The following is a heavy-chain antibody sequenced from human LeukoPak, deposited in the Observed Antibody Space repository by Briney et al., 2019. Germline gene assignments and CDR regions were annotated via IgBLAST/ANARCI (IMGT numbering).Heavy chain of an antibody. J-gene: IGHJ5*02. Sequence: GESLKFSCKGSGYSFTSYWIGWVRQMPGKGLEWMGRIDHSDSYTNYSPSFQGHVTISADKSISTAYLQWSSLKASDTAMYYCARLNLFRSYYYGSGTGWFDPWGQGTLVTVSS. V-gene: IGHV5-10-1*01. CDR2: IDHSDSYT. D-gene: IGHD3-10*01. CDR3: ARLNLFRSYYYGSGTGWFDP. CDR1: GYSFTSYW.